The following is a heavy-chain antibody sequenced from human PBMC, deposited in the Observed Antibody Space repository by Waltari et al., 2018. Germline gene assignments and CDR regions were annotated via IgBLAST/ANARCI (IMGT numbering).Heavy chain of an antibody. D-gene: IGHD3-9*01. Sequence: QLQESGPGLMKTSETLSLTCTVSGDSISSSHYYWGWIRQPPGKGLEWIGSIYYSGNTDYNPYLKSRATGAVDTSKNQFSLNLISVTAADTAVYFCARDFTVRYFDWLSQGDLYYFDNWGQGTLVTVSP. CDR2: IYYSGNT. V-gene: IGHV4-39*07. J-gene: IGHJ4*02. CDR3: ARDFTVRYFDWLSQGDLYYFDN. CDR1: GDSISSSHYY.